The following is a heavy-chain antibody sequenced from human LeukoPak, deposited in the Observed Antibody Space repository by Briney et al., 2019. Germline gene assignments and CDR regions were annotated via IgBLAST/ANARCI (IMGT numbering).Heavy chain of an antibody. CDR1: GGSISSSSYY. CDR2: IYYSGST. J-gene: IGHJ4*02. Sequence: ASETLSLTCTVSGGSISSSSYYWGWIRQPPGKGLEWIGSIYYSGSTYYNPSLKSRVTISVDTSKNQFSLKLSSVTAAGTAVYYCARPSRDSSGWLNWGQGTLVTVSS. V-gene: IGHV4-39*01. D-gene: IGHD6-19*01. CDR3: ARPSRDSSGWLN.